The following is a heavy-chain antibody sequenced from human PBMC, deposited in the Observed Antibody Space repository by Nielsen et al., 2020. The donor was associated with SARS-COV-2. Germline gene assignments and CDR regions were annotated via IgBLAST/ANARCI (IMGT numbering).Heavy chain of an antibody. Sequence: GGSLRLSCAASGFTFSSYGMHWVRQAPGKGLEWVAVISYDGSNKYYADSVKGRFTISRDNSKNTLYLQMNSLRAEDTAVYYCARDRFGYNWNDGPDAFDIWGQGTMVTVSS. J-gene: IGHJ3*02. D-gene: IGHD1-20*01. V-gene: IGHV3-30*03. CDR2: ISYDGSNK. CDR3: ARDRFGYNWNDGPDAFDI. CDR1: GFTFSSYG.